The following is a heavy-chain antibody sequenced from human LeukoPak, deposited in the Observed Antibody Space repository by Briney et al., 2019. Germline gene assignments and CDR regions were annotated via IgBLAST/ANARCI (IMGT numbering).Heavy chain of an antibody. D-gene: IGHD6-19*01. CDR3: ARDPYSSGWYEDY. CDR1: GYTFTGYY. J-gene: IGHJ4*02. V-gene: IGHV1-2*02. CDR2: INPNSGGT. Sequence: ASVKVSCKAPGYTFTGYYMHWVRQAPGQGLEWMGWINPNSGGTNYAQKFQGRVTMTRDTSISTAYMELSRLRSDDTAVYYCARDPYSSGWYEDYWGQGTLVTVSS.